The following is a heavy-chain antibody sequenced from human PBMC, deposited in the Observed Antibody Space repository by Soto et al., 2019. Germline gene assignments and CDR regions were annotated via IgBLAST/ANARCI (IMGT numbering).Heavy chain of an antibody. J-gene: IGHJ3*01. CDR3: ARSSSSSNDAFDF. Sequence: ASETLSLTCTVSGGSISSGGYYWSWIRQHPGKGLEWIGYIYYSGSTYYNPSLKSRVTISVDTSKNQFSLKLSSVTAADTAVYYFARSSSSSNDAFDFWGQGSLVTGSS. CDR2: IYYSGST. V-gene: IGHV4-31*03. CDR1: GGSISSGGYY. D-gene: IGHD6-6*01.